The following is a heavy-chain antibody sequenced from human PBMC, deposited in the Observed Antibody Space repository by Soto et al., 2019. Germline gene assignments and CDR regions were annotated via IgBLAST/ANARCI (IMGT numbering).Heavy chain of an antibody. CDR2: VYRSGTT. CDR1: GGSISSSKYY. CDR3: ARRTFGAGND. V-gene: IGHV4-39*01. J-gene: IGHJ4*02. D-gene: IGHD3-10*01. Sequence: QLQVQESGPGLVKPSETLSLTCTVSGGSISSSKYYWGWIRQPPGKGLEWIGIVYRSGTTYFTPSLNSGVIIAVDTSKNQPSLKWRSVTATVTVGYYFARRTFGAGNDWCQGTLVSVSS.